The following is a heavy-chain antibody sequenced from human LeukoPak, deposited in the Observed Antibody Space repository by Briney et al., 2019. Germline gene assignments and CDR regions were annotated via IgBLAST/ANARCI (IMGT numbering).Heavy chain of an antibody. CDR1: GFTFSDYY. J-gene: IGHJ3*02. CDR2: IYSGGST. D-gene: IGHD3-22*01. V-gene: IGHV3-53*01. Sequence: PGGSLRLSCAASGFTFSDYYMSWVRQAPGKGLEWVSVIYSGGSTYYADSVKGRFTISRDNSKNTLYLQMNSLRAEDTAVYYCAREELYDSSGSNAFDIWGQGTMVTVSS. CDR3: AREELYDSSGSNAFDI.